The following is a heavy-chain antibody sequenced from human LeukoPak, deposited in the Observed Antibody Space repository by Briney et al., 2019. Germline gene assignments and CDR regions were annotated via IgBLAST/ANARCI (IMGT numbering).Heavy chain of an antibody. D-gene: IGHD6-19*01. Sequence: SVKVSCKASGGTFSSYAISWVRQAPGQGLEWMGRIIPILGIANYAQRFQGRVTITADKSTSTAYMELSSLRSEDTAVYYCARDQARQWLAYNWFDPWGQGTLVTVSS. CDR3: ARDQARQWLAYNWFDP. CDR1: GGTFSSYA. V-gene: IGHV1-69*04. CDR2: IIPILGIA. J-gene: IGHJ5*02.